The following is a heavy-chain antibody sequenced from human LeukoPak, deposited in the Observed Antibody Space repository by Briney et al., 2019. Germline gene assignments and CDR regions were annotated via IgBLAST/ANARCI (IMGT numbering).Heavy chain of an antibody. CDR3: AKEAVAVAFDY. Sequence: GGSLRLSCAASGFTFSSYGMHWVRQAPGKGLEWVAVISYDGSNKYYADSVKGRLTISRDNSKNTLYLQMNSLRAEDTAVYYCAKEAVAVAFDYWGQGTLVTVSS. J-gene: IGHJ4*02. V-gene: IGHV3-30*18. CDR2: ISYDGSNK. CDR1: GFTFSSYG. D-gene: IGHD6-19*01.